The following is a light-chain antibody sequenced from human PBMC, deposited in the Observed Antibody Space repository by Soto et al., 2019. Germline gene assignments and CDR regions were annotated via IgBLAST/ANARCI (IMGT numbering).Light chain of an antibody. CDR3: SSYTSSTFYV. J-gene: IGLJ1*01. V-gene: IGLV2-14*01. CDR1: SSDVGGYNY. Sequence: QSVLTQPASVSGSPGQSITISCTGTSSDVGGYNYVSWYQQHPGKAPKLMIYEVSNRPSGVSNRFSGSKSGNTASLTISGGQAEDEADYYCSSYTSSTFYVFGTGTKVTVL. CDR2: EVS.